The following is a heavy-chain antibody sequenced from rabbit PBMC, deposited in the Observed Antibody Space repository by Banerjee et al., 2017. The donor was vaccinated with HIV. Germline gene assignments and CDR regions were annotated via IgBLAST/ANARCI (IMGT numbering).Heavy chain of an antibody. CDR3: ARDLAGAIGWNFNL. Sequence: QEQLEESGGDLVKPGASLTLTCTASGFSFSSGYDMSWVRQAPGKGLEWIGYINAGSGGTYYASWAKGRFTISKTSSTTVTLQMTSLTAADTATYFCARDLAGAIGWNFNLWGPGTLVPS. J-gene: IGHJ4*01. V-gene: IGHV1S45*01. CDR2: INAGSGGT. CDR1: GFSFSSGYD. D-gene: IGHD4-1*01.